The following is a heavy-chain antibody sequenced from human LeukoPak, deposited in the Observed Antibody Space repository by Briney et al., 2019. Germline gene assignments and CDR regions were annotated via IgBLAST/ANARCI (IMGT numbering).Heavy chain of an antibody. D-gene: IGHD6-13*01. Sequence: SETLSLTCSVSGYSISRGYYWGWIRQPPGKGLEWIGSIYHSGSTYYNTSLKSRVTISVVTSKNQFSLKLSSVTAADTAVYYCARRVAVVGFYGFDSWGQGTLVTVSS. CDR1: GYSISRGYY. CDR2: IYHSGST. CDR3: ARRVAVVGFYGFDS. V-gene: IGHV4-38-2*02. J-gene: IGHJ5*01.